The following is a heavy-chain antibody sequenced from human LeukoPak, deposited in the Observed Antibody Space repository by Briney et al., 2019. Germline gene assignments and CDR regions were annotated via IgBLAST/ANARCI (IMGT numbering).Heavy chain of an antibody. Sequence: GGSLRLSCAASGFTFDDYAMHWVLQAPGKGLEWVSGISWNSGSIGYADSVKGRFTISRDNAKNSLYLQMNSLRAEDTALYYCARVADSSGYYMNGFDPWGQGTLVTVSS. CDR2: ISWNSGSI. V-gene: IGHV3-9*01. J-gene: IGHJ5*02. CDR1: GFTFDDYA. CDR3: ARVADSSGYYMNGFDP. D-gene: IGHD3-22*01.